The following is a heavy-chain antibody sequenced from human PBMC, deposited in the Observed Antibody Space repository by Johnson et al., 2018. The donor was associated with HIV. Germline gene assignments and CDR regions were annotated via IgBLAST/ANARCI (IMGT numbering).Heavy chain of an antibody. D-gene: IGHD6-19*01. CDR1: GFTFSSYA. V-gene: IGHV3-74*01. J-gene: IGHJ3*02. CDR2: INNDGSST. Sequence: VQLVESGGGVVQPGRSLRLSCAASGFTFSSYAMHWVHQVPGKGLMWVSRINNDGSSTNYADSVKGRFTISRDNAKNTLYLQMHSLRAEDTGMYYCARDFGSGWADAFDIWGQGTGVTISS. CDR3: ARDFGSGWADAFDI.